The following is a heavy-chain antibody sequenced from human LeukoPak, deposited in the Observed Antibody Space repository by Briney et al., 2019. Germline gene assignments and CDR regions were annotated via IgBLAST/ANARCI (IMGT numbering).Heavy chain of an antibody. Sequence: SETLSLTCAVYGGSFSGYYWSWIRQPPGKGLERIGYMYYSGSTNYNPSVKSRVTMSVDTSKNQFSLNLSSVTAADTAVYYCARDRGSTSYYYGMDVWGQGTTVTVSS. CDR3: ARDRGSTSYYYGMDV. V-gene: IGHV4-34*11. CDR2: MYYSGST. D-gene: IGHD6-13*01. CDR1: GGSFSGYY. J-gene: IGHJ6*02.